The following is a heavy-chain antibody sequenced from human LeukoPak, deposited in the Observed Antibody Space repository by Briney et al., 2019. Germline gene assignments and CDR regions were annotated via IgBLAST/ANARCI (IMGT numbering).Heavy chain of an antibody. J-gene: IGHJ3*02. CDR3: ARELSSGYYLAFDI. Sequence: SETLSLTCTVSGGSITSYYWSWIRQSPGKGLEWIGYIYYSGSTNYNPSLKSRVTISVDTSKNKFSLRLSSVTAADTAVYYCARELSSGYYLAFDIWGQGTMVTVSS. CDR2: IYYSGST. V-gene: IGHV4-59*01. D-gene: IGHD3-22*01. CDR1: GGSITSYY.